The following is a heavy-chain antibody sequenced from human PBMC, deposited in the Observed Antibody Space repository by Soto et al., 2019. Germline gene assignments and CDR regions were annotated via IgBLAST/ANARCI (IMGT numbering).Heavy chain of an antibody. V-gene: IGHV3-15*01. D-gene: IGHD2-2*01. Sequence: GGSLRLSCAASGFTFSNAWMSWVRQAPGKGLEWVGRIKSKTDGGTTDYAAPVKGRFTISRDDSKNTLYLQMNSLKTEDTAVYYCTTGWDEIVVVPAAMSSAFDIWGQGTMVTVSS. CDR2: IKSKTDGGTT. CDR3: TTGWDEIVVVPAAMSSAFDI. J-gene: IGHJ3*02. CDR1: GFTFSNAW.